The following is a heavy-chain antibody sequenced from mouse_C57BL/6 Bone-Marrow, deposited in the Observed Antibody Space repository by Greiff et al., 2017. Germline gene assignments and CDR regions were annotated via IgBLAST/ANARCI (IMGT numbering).Heavy chain of an antibody. CDR3: ARQGVRYYFDY. V-gene: IGHV5-17*01. D-gene: IGHD2-14*01. CDR2: ISSRSSTI. CDR1: GFTFSDYG. J-gene: IGHJ2*01. Sequence: EVKLMESGGGLVKPGGSLKLSCAASGFTFSDYGMHWVRQAPEKGLVWVAYISSRSSTIYYADTVKGRFTFSRDNAKNTLFLQMNSLVSEDTAMYYCARQGVRYYFDYWGQGTTLTVSS.